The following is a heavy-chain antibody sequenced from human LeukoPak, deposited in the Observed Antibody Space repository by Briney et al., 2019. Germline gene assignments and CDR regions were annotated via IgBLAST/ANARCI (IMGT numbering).Heavy chain of an antibody. CDR3: TKDIDGSSGVIDQ. V-gene: IGHV3-9*01. CDR1: GFTFDDYA. Sequence: GGSLRLSCAASGFTFDDYAMHWVRQAPGKGLEWVSGISWNGGTIAYADSVKGRFTISRDNAKNSLYPQMNSPRTEDTALYYCTKDIDGSSGVIDQWGQGTLVTVAP. D-gene: IGHD6-13*01. CDR2: ISWNGGTI. J-gene: IGHJ4*02.